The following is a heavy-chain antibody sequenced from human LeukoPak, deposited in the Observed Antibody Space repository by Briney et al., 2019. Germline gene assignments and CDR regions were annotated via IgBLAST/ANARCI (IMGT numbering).Heavy chain of an antibody. Sequence: GGSLRLSCAASGLTVSSNYMSWVRQAPGKGLEWVSVIYSGGSTYYADSVKGRFTISRDNSKNTLYLQMNSLRAEDTAVYYCAKDRPRWYQRNFGPLRNYYYGMDVWGQGTTVTVSS. CDR1: GLTVSSNY. D-gene: IGHD6-13*01. CDR3: AKDRPRWYQRNFGPLRNYYYGMDV. J-gene: IGHJ6*02. V-gene: IGHV3-53*01. CDR2: IYSGGST.